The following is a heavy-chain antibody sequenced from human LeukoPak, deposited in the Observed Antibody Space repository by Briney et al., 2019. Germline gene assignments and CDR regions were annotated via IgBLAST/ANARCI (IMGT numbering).Heavy chain of an antibody. D-gene: IGHD3-22*01. Sequence: SETLSLTCAVYGGSFSGYYWSWIRQPPGKGLEYIGYIYSSGSTNYNPSLKSRVTMSVDTSKNQFSLKLSSVTAADTAVYYCARDSRYSDTSGYYYSHYYMDVWSKGTTVTVSS. V-gene: IGHV4-59*01. J-gene: IGHJ6*03. CDR1: GGSFSGYY. CDR2: IYSSGST. CDR3: ARDSRYSDTSGYYYSHYYMDV.